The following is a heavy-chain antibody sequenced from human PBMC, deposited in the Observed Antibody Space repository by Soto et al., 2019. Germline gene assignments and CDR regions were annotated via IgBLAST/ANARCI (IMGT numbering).Heavy chain of an antibody. J-gene: IGHJ4*02. CDR3: ARGEQWLVRWVY. CDR2: IKYDGSEK. V-gene: IGHV3-7*04. CDR1: GFTFSRYW. Sequence: EVHLVESGGGLVQPGGSLRLSCAASGFTFSRYWMSWVRQAPGEGLEWVANIKYDGSEKYYVDSVKGRFTISRDNAKNSVYLQMNSLRDEDTAVYYCARGEQWLVRWVYWGQETLVTVSS. D-gene: IGHD6-19*01.